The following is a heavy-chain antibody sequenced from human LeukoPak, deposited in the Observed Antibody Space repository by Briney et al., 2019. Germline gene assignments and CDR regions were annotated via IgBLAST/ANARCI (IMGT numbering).Heavy chain of an antibody. D-gene: IGHD5-12*01. J-gene: IGHJ4*02. CDR2: IYSGGST. V-gene: IGHV3-53*01. CDR1: EFTVRYNY. CDR3: ARGGYDGDGGLDN. Sequence: GGSLRFSCAASEFTVRYNYMTWVRQAPGKGLEWVSGIYSGGSTYYADFVKGRFTISRDNSKNTLYLQMNSLRVEDTAVYFCARGGYDGDGGLDNWGQGTLVTVSS.